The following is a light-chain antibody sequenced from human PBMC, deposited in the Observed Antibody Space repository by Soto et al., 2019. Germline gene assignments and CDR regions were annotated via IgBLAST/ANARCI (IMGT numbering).Light chain of an antibody. J-gene: IGLJ1*01. CDR1: SSDVGAYNH. CDR2: DVS. V-gene: IGLV2-14*03. Sequence: QSALTQPASVSGSPGQSITISCTGTSSDVGAYNHVSWYQHHPGKAPKLMIYDVSSRPSGVSNRFSGSKSGNTASLTISGLRAEDETDYYCCSYTTSTTYVFGTGTKVTVL. CDR3: CSYTTSTTYV.